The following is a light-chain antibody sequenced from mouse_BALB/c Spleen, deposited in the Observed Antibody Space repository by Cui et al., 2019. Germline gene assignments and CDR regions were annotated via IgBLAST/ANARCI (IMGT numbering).Light chain of an antibody. V-gene: IGKV13-85*01. CDR2: KAS. J-gene: IGKJ1*01. Sequence: DIQMNQSPSSLSESPGDTITITCHGNQNINVWLSLSQQKPGIIPKLFIYKASNFPTGLPSRFSGSGSRTCFTLTISSLQPEDIATYHCQQRQSYPRTFGGGTKLEIK. CDR3: QQRQSYPRT. CDR1: QNINVW.